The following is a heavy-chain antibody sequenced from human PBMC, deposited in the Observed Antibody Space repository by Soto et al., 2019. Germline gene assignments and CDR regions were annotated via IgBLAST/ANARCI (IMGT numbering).Heavy chain of an antibody. CDR3: AKEIYYYDSSGHPFDY. Sequence: HPGGSLRLSCAASGFTFSSYAMSWVRQAPGKGLEWVSAISGSGGSTYYADSVKGRFTISRDNSKNTLYLQMNSLRAEDTAVYYCAKEIYYYDSSGHPFDYWGQGTLVTVSS. J-gene: IGHJ4*02. CDR1: GFTFSSYA. CDR2: ISGSGGST. D-gene: IGHD3-22*01. V-gene: IGHV3-23*01.